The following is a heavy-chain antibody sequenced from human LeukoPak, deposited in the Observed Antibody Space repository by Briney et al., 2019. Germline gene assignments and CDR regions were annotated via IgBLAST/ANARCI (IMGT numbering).Heavy chain of an antibody. J-gene: IGHJ4*02. D-gene: IGHD2-15*01. V-gene: IGHV3-21*04. CDR1: GFTFSSYS. CDR2: ISSSSSYI. CDR3: AREVVVVSLYYFDY. Sequence: GGSLRLSCAASGFTFSSYSMNWVRQAPGKGLEWVSSISSSSSYIYYADSVKGRFTISRDNAKNSLYLQMNSLRAEDTAVYYCAREVVVVSLYYFDYWGQGTLVTVSS.